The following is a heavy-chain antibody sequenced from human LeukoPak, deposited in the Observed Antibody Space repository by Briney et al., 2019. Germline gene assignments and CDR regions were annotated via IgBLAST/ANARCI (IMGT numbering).Heavy chain of an antibody. D-gene: IGHD3-22*01. V-gene: IGHV3-11*04. J-gene: IGHJ4*02. CDR2: ISASGAVP. CDR3: ARSLIVASEDY. CDR1: GFRFDSFY. Sequence: KPGGSLRLSCAASGFRFDSFYMGWIRQVPGKGPDYIAFISASGAVPYYAESVKGRFTISRDNAKNSVSLQMNSLSADDTAVYYCARSLIVASEDYWGQGTLVTVSS.